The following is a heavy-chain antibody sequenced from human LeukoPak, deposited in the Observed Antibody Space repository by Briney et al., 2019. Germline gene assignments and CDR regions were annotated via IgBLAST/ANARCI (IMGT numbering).Heavy chain of an antibody. CDR1: GFTFSSYA. D-gene: IGHD2-2*01. J-gene: IGHJ4*02. CDR3: AKDYCSSTSCYSPVPFDY. CDR2: ISGSGGST. V-gene: IGHV3-23*01. Sequence: GGPLRLSCAASGFTFSSYAMSWVRQAPGKGLEWVSAISGSGGSTYYADSVKGRFTISRDNSKNTLYLQMNSLRAEDTAVYYCAKDYCSSTSCYSPVPFDYWGQGTLVTVSS.